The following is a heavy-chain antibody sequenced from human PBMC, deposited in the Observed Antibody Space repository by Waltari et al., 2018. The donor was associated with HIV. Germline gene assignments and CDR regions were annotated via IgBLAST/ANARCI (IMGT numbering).Heavy chain of an antibody. V-gene: IGHV1-2*06. D-gene: IGHD3-22*01. CDR1: GYTFPAPY. J-gene: IGHJ6*02. CDR2: INPKSGVT. CDR3: FYYSNTESYGLDV. Sequence: QGQLVQSGAEVKKPGASVKVSCKATGYTFPAPYIHWVRQAPGQGLEWMGRINPKSGVTHYAQKFQDRVTVTRDTSITTAYMELSSLRSDDTARYFCFYYSNTESYGLDVWGQGTTVTVSS.